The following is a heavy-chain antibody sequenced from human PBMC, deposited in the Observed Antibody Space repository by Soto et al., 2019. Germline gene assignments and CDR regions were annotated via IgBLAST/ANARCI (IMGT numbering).Heavy chain of an antibody. D-gene: IGHD5-18*01. V-gene: IGHV1-3*01. CDR1: GYTFTSYA. Sequence: ASVKVSCKASGYTFTSYAMHWVRQAPGQRLEWMGWINAGNGNTKYSQKFQGRVTITRDTSASTAYMELSSLRSEDTAVYYCARDSARALYTAMVRRHYGMYVWGQGTTVTVSS. J-gene: IGHJ6*02. CDR2: INAGNGNT. CDR3: ARDSARALYTAMVRRHYGMYV.